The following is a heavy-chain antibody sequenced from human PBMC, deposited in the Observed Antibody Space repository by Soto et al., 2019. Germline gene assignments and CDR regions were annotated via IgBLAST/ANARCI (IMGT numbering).Heavy chain of an antibody. V-gene: IGHV4-59*08. J-gene: IGHJ6*02. CDR1: GGSISSYY. Sequence: SETLSLTCTVSGGSISSYYWSWIRQPPGKGLEWIGYIYYSGSTNYNPSLKSRVTISVDTSKNQFSLKLSSVTAADTAVYYCARHAQYYDILTGYRGYDYGMDVWGQGTTVTVSS. CDR2: IYYSGST. D-gene: IGHD3-9*01. CDR3: ARHAQYYDILTGYRGYDYGMDV.